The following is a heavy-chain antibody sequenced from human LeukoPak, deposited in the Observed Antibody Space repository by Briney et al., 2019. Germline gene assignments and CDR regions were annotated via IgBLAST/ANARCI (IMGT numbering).Heavy chain of an antibody. D-gene: IGHD5-12*01. CDR1: GFTFSDYY. J-gene: IGHJ4*02. Sequence: GGSLRLSCAASGFTFSDYYMSWIRQAPGKGLEWVSYISSSGSTIYYADSVKGRFTISRDNAKNSLYLQMNSLRAEDTAVYYCASNRYSGYDPIGYWGQGTLVTVSS. CDR3: ASNRYSGYDPIGY. V-gene: IGHV3-11*01. CDR2: ISSSGSTI.